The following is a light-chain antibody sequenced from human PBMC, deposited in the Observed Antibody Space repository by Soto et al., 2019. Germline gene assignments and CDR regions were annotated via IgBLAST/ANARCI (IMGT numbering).Light chain of an antibody. J-gene: IGKJ1*01. CDR2: EAS. V-gene: IGKV1-5*01. CDR3: QQYDSYSPT. CDR1: QTLRTR. Sequence: DIQMTQSPSTLSASVGDRVTITCRASQTLRTRLAWYQQKPGKAPRLLIYEASDVASGVSSRFSGSGAGTEFTLSITSLQPDDFATYYCQQYDSYSPTFGQGTKVDNK.